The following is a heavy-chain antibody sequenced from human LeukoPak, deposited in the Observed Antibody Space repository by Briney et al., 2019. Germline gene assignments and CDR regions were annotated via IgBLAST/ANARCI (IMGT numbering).Heavy chain of an antibody. Sequence: RASVKASCEASGYTFTSYDIHWVRQATGQGLEWMGWISAYNGNTNYAQKLQGRVTMTTDTSTSTAYMELRSLRSDDTAVYYCARDRGTATIDYWGQGTLVTVSS. CDR2: ISAYNGNT. V-gene: IGHV1-18*01. J-gene: IGHJ4*02. CDR3: ARDRGTATIDY. D-gene: IGHD5-12*01. CDR1: GYTFTSYD.